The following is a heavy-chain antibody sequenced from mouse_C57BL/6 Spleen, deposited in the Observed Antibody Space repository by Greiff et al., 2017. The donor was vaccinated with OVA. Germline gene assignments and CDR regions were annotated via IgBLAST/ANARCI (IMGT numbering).Heavy chain of an antibody. CDR2: IYIGNGYT. CDR3: ARDYYGSRAWFAY. J-gene: IGHJ3*01. Sequence: EVQGVESGAELVRPGSSVKMSCKTSGYTFTSYGINWVKQRPGQGLEWIGYIYIGNGYTEYNEKFKGKATLTSDTSSSTAYMQLSSLTSEDSAIYFSARDYYGSRAWFAYWGQGTLVTVSA. D-gene: IGHD1-1*01. V-gene: IGHV1-58*01. CDR1: GYTFTSYG.